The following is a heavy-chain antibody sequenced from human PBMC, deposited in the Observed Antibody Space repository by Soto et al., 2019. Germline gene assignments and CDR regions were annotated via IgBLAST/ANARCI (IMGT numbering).Heavy chain of an antibody. CDR1: GGSFSGYY. Sequence: SETLSLTCAVYGGSFSGYYWGWIRQPPGKGLEWIGEINHSGSTNYNPSLKSRVTISVDTSKNQFSLKLSSVTAADTAVYYCARERLVGYYYYMDVWGKGTTVTVSS. D-gene: IGHD6-19*01. CDR3: ARERLVGYYYYMDV. CDR2: INHSGST. J-gene: IGHJ6*03. V-gene: IGHV4-34*01.